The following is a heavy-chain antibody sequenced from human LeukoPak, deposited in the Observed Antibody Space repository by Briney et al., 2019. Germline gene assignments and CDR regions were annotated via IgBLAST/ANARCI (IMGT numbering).Heavy chain of an antibody. CDR2: IRSKAYGGTT. CDR3: TSDRGGRQWLVSKYCFDI. V-gene: IGHV3-49*04. CDR1: GFSFGDYA. Sequence: GRSLRLSCTASGFSFGDYAMSWVRQAPGKGLEWVCFIRSKAYGGTTEYAASVKGRFTISRDDSKSIAYLQMNSLKTEDTDVYECTSDRGGRQWLVSKYCFDIGGQGTMVTVSS. D-gene: IGHD6-19*01. J-gene: IGHJ3*02.